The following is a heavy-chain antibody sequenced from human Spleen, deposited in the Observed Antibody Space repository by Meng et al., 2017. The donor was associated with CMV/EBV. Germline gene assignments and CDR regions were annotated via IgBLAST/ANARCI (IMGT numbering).Heavy chain of an antibody. Sequence: SVKVSCKASGGTFSSYAISWVRQAPGQGLEWMGEIIPMFGTANYAQKFQGRVTITTDESTSTAYMELSSLRSEDTAVYYCAREEYSSSSGKAHYFDYWGQGTLVTVSS. D-gene: IGHD6-6*01. CDR1: GGTFSSYA. J-gene: IGHJ4*02. CDR2: IIPMFGTA. CDR3: AREEYSSSSGKAHYFDY. V-gene: IGHV1-69*05.